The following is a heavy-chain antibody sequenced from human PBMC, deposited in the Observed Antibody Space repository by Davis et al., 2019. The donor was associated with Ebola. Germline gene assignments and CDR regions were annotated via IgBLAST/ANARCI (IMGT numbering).Heavy chain of an antibody. CDR2: IIPIFGTA. CDR1: GGTFSSYA. Sequence: AASVKVSCKASGGTFSSYAISWVRQAPGQGLEWMGGIIPIFGTANYAQKFQGRVTITADESTSTAYMELSSLRSEDTAVYYCARVGAVADYFDYWGQGTLVTVSS. CDR3: ARVGAVADYFDY. D-gene: IGHD6-19*01. J-gene: IGHJ4*02. V-gene: IGHV1-69*13.